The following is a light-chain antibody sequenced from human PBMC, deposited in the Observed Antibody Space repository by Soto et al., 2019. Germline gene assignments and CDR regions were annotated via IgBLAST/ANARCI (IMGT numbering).Light chain of an antibody. V-gene: IGKV1-5*01. CDR1: QTITRW. CDR3: QQHPGYWT. Sequence: ASVKSGDPVTCRASQTITRWMAWYQQKPGKAPKLLIYDASTLESGVPSRFSGSRSGTEFTLTSSRLHSDNSSTNYCQQHPGYWTFGQGTKVDIK. J-gene: IGKJ1*01. CDR2: DAS.